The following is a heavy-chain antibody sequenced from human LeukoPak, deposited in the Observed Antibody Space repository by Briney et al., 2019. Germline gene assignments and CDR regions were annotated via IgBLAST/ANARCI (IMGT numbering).Heavy chain of an antibody. J-gene: IGHJ4*02. CDR1: GGSFSGYY. D-gene: IGHD4-17*01. V-gene: IGHV4-34*01. CDR3: ASSYGDYVEYYFDY. CDR2: INHSGST. Sequence: SETLSLTCAVYGGSFSGYYWSRIRQPPGKGLEWIGEINHSGSTNYNPSLKSRVTISVDTSKNQFSLKLSSVTAADTAVYYCASSYGDYVEYYFDYWGQGTLVTVSS.